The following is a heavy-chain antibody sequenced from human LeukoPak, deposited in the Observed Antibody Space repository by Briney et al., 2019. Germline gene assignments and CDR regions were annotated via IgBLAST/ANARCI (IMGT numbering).Heavy chain of an antibody. D-gene: IGHD6-13*01. CDR1: GYRFSTYR. J-gene: IGHJ3*01. CDR3: ARSLEAAALWRAVDV. CDR2: IYPGDSDT. V-gene: IGHV5-51*01. Sequence: GEPLMICCKPCGYRFSTYRFGWLSHLPGKDRLWLGVIYPGDSDTRYSASFEGQVSISAHRSISTAYLQWSSLRASDTAIYYWARSLEAAALWRAVDVWGQGTVVTVTS.